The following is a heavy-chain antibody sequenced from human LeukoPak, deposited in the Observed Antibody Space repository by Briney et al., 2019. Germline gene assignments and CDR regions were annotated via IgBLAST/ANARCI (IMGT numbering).Heavy chain of an antibody. CDR2: ISGSGTSI. CDR1: GFTFSNYE. CDR3: AREHYGDYDY. Sequence: HPGGSLRLSCAASGFTFSNYEINWVRQAPGRGLEWISYISGSGTSIYHANSVKGRFTISRDNAKNSLYLQMNSLRAEDTAVYYCAREHYGDYDYWGQGTPVTVSS. D-gene: IGHD4-17*01. J-gene: IGHJ4*02. V-gene: IGHV3-48*03.